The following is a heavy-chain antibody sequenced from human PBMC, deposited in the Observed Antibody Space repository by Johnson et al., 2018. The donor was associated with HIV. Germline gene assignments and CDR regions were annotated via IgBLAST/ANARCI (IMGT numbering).Heavy chain of an antibody. J-gene: IGHJ3*01. D-gene: IGHD2-15*01. CDR2: ISWNSGSI. Sequence: LVQPGRSLRLSCAASGFTFHAYAMHWVRHAPGKGLEWVSGISWNSGSIGYVDSVKGRFTISRDNAKNSLYLQMDSLRAEDTAVYYCAREGGSCSGGWCLDALDFWGQGTTVTVSS. CDR3: AREGGSCSGGWCLDALDF. V-gene: IGHV3-9*01. CDR1: GFTFHAYA.